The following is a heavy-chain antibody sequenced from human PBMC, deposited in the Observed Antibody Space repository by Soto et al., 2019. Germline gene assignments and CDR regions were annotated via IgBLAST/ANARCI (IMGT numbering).Heavy chain of an antibody. Sequence: QVQLQQWGAGLLKPSETLSLTCAVHGGTFSGFFWTWILQPPGKGLEWIGEINHSGSTTYHPSLKGRVTISVHTSENQFSLRLTSVTAADTAVYYCARGQWLPRGEYWGQGTLVTVSS. CDR3: ARGQWLPRGEY. CDR1: GGTFSGFF. J-gene: IGHJ4*02. D-gene: IGHD6-19*01. CDR2: INHSGST. V-gene: IGHV4-34*02.